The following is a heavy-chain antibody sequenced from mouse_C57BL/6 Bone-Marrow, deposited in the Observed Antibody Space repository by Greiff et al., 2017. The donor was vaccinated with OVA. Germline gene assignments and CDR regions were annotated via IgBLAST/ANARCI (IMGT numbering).Heavy chain of an antibody. CDR1: GYTFTDYE. D-gene: IGHD1-1*01. J-gene: IGHJ3*01. V-gene: IGHV1-15*01. Sequence: QVQLKQSGAELVRPGASVTLSCKASGYTFTDYEMHWVKQTPVHGLEWIGAIDPETGGTAYNQKFKGKAILTADKSSSTAYMELRSLTSEDSAVYYCTKGALYYGSSKFAYWGQGTLVTVSA. CDR3: TKGALYYGSSKFAY. CDR2: IDPETGGT.